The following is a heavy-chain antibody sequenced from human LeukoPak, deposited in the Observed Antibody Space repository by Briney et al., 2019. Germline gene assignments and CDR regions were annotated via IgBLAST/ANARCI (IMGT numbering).Heavy chain of an antibody. CDR3: ARDFRYCSSTSCNYGMDV. CDR2: IYHSGST. CDR1: GGSISSSNR. Sequence: SETLSLTCAVSGGSISSSNRWSWVRQPPGKGLEWIGEIYHSGSTNYNPSLKSRVTISVDKSKNQFSLKLSSVTAADTAVYYCARDFRYCSSTSCNYGMDVWGQGTTVTVSS. V-gene: IGHV4-4*02. D-gene: IGHD2-2*01. J-gene: IGHJ6*02.